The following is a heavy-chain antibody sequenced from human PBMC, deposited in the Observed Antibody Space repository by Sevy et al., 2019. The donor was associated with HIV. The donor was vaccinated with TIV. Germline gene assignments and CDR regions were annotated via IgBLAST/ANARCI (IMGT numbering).Heavy chain of an antibody. CDR2: ISVSGGST. CDR1: GFTFSIYA. V-gene: IGHV3-23*01. CDR3: AKDHDNNWFDP. D-gene: IGHD3-9*01. J-gene: IGHJ5*02. Sequence: GGSLRLSCAASGFTFSIYAMSWVRQAPGKGLEWVSTISVSGGSTYYADSVKGRLTISRDNSKNTLYLQMNILRAEDTAIYFCAKDHDNNWFDPWGQGTLVTVSS.